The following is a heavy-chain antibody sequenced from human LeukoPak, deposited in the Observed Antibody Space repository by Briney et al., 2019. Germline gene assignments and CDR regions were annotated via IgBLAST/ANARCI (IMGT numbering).Heavy chain of an antibody. CDR1: GCTFSTFA. V-gene: IGHV3-64*01. J-gene: IGHJ4*02. D-gene: IGHD6-19*01. Sequence: GGSLRLSCAASGCTFSTFAMHWVRQAPGKGLEYVSVISSNGANTYYANSVKGRFTISRDNSKNTLYLQMGSLRAEDMAVYYCARELYSSGCYYFDYWGQGTLVTVSS. CDR3: ARELYSSGCYYFDY. CDR2: ISSNGANT.